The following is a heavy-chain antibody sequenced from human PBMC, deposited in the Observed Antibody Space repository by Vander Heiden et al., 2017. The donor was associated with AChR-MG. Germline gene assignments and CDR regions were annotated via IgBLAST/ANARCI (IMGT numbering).Heavy chain of an antibody. J-gene: IGHJ3*02. CDR3: AHSELFIRSRLASAFDI. V-gene: IGHV2-5*02. D-gene: IGHD2-21*01. CDR1: GFSLSTSAVG. Sequence: QITLKESGPTLVKPTQTLTLTCTFPGFSLSTSAVGVGWIRQPPGKALEWLAVIYWDDDKRYSPSPKSRLTITKDTSKNQVVLTMTNMDPVDTATYYCAHSELFIRSRLASAFDIWGQGTMVTVSS. CDR2: IYWDDDK.